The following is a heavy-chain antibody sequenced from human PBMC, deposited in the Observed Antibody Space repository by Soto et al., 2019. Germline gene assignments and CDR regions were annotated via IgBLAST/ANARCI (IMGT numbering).Heavy chain of an antibody. CDR1: GGTFSSYT. CDR2: IIPILGIA. J-gene: IGHJ4*02. D-gene: IGHD3-9*01. V-gene: IGHV1-69*02. Sequence: GASVKVSCKASGGTFSSYTISWVRQAPGQGLEWMGRIIPILGIANYAQKLQGRVTMTTDTSTSTAYMELRSLRSDDTAVYYCARGDRLVIASHFDYWGQGTLVTVSS. CDR3: ARGDRLVIASHFDY.